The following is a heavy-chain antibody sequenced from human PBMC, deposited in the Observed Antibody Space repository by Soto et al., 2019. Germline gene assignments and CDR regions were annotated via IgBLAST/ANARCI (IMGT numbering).Heavy chain of an antibody. Sequence: SLILSCAASGFDFSSYAMSWVRQAPGKGLECISLISGTGVPTLYAESVKGRFSVSRDNSKDTLFLEMNNLGVDDTAMYYCAKSFCSSSSCFFLWVDPWGPGTMVTVYS. D-gene: IGHD2-2*01. CDR2: ISGTGVPT. J-gene: IGHJ5*02. CDR1: GFDFSSYA. CDR3: AKSFCSSSSCFFLWVDP. V-gene: IGHV3-23*01.